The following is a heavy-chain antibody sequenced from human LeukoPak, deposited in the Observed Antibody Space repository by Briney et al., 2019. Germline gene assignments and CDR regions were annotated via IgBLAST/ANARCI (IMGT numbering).Heavy chain of an antibody. D-gene: IGHD2-2*01. J-gene: IGHJ4*02. CDR1: GFTFSSYS. CDR3: ARDLGANVPATAPIDY. CDR2: ISSSSSYI. V-gene: IGHV3-21*01. Sequence: KPGGSLRLSCAASGFTFSSYSMNWVRPAPGKGLEWVSSISSSSSYIYYADSVKGRFTISRDNAKNSLYLQMNSLRAEDTAVYYCARDLGANVPATAPIDYWGQGTLVTVSS.